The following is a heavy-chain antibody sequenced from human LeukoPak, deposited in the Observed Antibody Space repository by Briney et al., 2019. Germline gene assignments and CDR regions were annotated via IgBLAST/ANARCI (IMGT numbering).Heavy chain of an antibody. CDR3: ASLVGAGWFDP. CDR1: GGSISSYY. J-gene: IGHJ5*02. CDR2: IYYSGST. V-gene: IGHV4-59*08. Sequence: SETLSLTCTVSGGSISSYYWSWIRQPPGKGLEWIGYIYYSGSTNYNPSLKSRVTISVDTSKNQFSLKLSSVTAADTAVYYCASLVGAGWFDPWGQGTLVTVSS. D-gene: IGHD1-26*01.